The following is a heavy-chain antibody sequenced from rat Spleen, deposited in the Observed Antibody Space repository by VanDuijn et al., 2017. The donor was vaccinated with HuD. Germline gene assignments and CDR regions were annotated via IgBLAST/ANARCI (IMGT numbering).Heavy chain of an antibody. V-gene: IGHV5-25*01. CDR3: ARHGGLRNWFAY. D-gene: IGHD1-11*01. CDR2: ISNDGSNT. CDR1: GFTFSNYY. Sequence: EVQLVESGGGLVQPGRSLKLSCAASGFTFSNYYMAWVRQAPTKGLEWVAYISNDGSNTYYRDSVKGRFTISRDNAKSTLFLHMDNLRSEDTATYYCARHGGLRNWFAYWGQGTLVTVSS. J-gene: IGHJ3*01.